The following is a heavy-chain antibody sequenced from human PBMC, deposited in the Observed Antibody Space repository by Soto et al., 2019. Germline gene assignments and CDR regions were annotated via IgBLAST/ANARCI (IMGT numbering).Heavy chain of an antibody. V-gene: IGHV3-7*01. J-gene: IGHJ4*02. Sequence: LRLSCAASGFTFSGYWMTWVRQAPGKGLEWVANIKEDGSEKNYVDSVEGRFTISRDNAKNSLYLQMNSLRADDTAVYYCARGGSESDYWGQGTLVTVSS. CDR1: GFTFSGYW. D-gene: IGHD3-16*01. CDR2: IKEDGSEK. CDR3: ARGGSESDY.